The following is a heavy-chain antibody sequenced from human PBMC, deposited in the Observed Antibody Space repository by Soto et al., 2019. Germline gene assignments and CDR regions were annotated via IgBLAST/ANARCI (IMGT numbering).Heavy chain of an antibody. D-gene: IGHD3-16*02. J-gene: IGHJ6*02. CDR1: GGSISSGGYY. CDR2: IYYSGST. Sequence: PSETLSLTCTVSGGSISSGGYYWSWIRQHPGKGLEWIGYIYYSGSTYYNPSLKSRVTISVDTSKNQFSLKLSSVTAADTAVYYCARGYSDYVWGSYRYTLMDVWGQGTTVTVSS. V-gene: IGHV4-31*03. CDR3: ARGYSDYVWGSYRYTLMDV.